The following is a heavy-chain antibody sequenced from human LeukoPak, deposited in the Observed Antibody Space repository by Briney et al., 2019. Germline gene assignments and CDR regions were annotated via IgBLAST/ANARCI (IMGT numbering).Heavy chain of an antibody. CDR2: INPSGGST. CDR1: GYTFTSYY. CDR3: ARLGIQDYYGSGSYSNYFDY. D-gene: IGHD3-10*01. V-gene: IGHV1-46*01. J-gene: IGHJ4*02. Sequence: ASVKVFCRASGYTFTSYYMHWVRQAPGQGPEWMGIINPSGGSTSYAQKFQGRVTMTRDMSTSTVYMELSSLRSEDTAVYYCARLGIQDYYGSGSYSNYFDYWGQGTLVTVSS.